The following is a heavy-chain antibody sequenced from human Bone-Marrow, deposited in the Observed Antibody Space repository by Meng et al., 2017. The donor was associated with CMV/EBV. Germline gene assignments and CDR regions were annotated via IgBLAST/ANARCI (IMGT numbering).Heavy chain of an antibody. V-gene: IGHV1-18*01. Sequence: ASVKVSCKASGYTFTTYGISWVRQAPGQGLEWVGWVSVYNGNTEYAQKLQGRVTMTTDTSTTTAYMELRSLRSDDTAVYYCARVASEKGAAGLMDVWGQGTTVTVSS. CDR1: GYTFTTYG. D-gene: IGHD2-15*01. CDR2: VSVYNGNT. J-gene: IGHJ6*02. CDR3: ARVASEKGAAGLMDV.